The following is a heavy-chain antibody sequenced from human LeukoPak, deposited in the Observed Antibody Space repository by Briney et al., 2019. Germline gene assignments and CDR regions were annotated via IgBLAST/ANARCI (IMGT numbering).Heavy chain of an antibody. CDR1: GYTFTGFD. CDR2: INPTNGGT. V-gene: IGHV1-2*02. Sequence: GASVKVSCTASGYTFTGFDMHWLRQAPGQGLGWMGRINPTNGGTNDAEKFKGRVTMTKDTSIRPAYMELSRLRSDDTAVYYCARRYGAGSNDYWGQGTLVTVSS. J-gene: IGHJ4*02. D-gene: IGHD3-10*01. CDR3: ARRYGAGSNDY.